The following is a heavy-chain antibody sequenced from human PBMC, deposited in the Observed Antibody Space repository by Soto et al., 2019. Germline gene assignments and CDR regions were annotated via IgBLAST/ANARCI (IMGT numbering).Heavy chain of an antibody. J-gene: IGHJ4*02. CDR2: IDYSGST. D-gene: IGHD3-22*01. CDR1: GGSISSGDYY. Sequence: QVQLQESGPGLVKPSQTLSLTCTVSGGSISSGDYYWSWIRQPPGKGLEWIGYIDYSGSTYYNPSPKSRVTISGDTSKNQFSLKLSSVTAADTAVYYCARGVAGSGDSPPLGYWGQGTLVTVSS. CDR3: ARGVAGSGDSPPLGY. V-gene: IGHV4-30-4*01.